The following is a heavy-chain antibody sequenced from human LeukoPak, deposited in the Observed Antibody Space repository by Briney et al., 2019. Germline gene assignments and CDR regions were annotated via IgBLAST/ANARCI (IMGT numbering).Heavy chain of an antibody. Sequence: GGSLRLSCAASGFTFSSYSMNWVRQAPGKGLEWVSSISSSSSYIYYADSVKGRFTISRDNAKNSLYLQMNSLRVEDTAVYYCASLATIIIVPTATPHDYFDPWGQGTVVTVSS. J-gene: IGHJ5*02. V-gene: IGHV3-21*01. D-gene: IGHD2-2*01. CDR2: ISSSSSYI. CDR3: ASLATIIIVPTATPHDYFDP. CDR1: GFTFSSYS.